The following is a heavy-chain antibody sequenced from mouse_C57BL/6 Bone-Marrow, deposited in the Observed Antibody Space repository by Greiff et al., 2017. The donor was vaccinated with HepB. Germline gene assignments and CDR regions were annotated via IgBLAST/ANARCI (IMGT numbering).Heavy chain of an antibody. Sequence: VQLQESGAELVKPGASVKLSCKASGYTFTSYWMHWVKQRPGQGLEWIGMIHPNSGSTNYNEKFKSKATLTVDKSSSTAYMQLSSLTSEDSAVYYCARGPFHYYGSGGFAYWGQGTLVTVSA. D-gene: IGHD1-1*01. CDR2: IHPNSGST. CDR1: GYTFTSYW. J-gene: IGHJ3*01. CDR3: ARGPFHYYGSGGFAY. V-gene: IGHV1-64*01.